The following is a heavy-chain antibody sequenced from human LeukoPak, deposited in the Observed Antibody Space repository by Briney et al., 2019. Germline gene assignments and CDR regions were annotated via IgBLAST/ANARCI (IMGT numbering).Heavy chain of an antibody. D-gene: IGHD3-22*01. V-gene: IGHV1-69*01. J-gene: IGHJ4*02. Sequence: WASVKVSCKASGGTFSSYAISWVRQAPGQGLEWMGGIIPIFGTANYAQKFQGRVTITADESTSTAYMELSSLRSEDTAVYYCARDLDDSSGYSPLFDYWGQGTLVTVSS. CDR1: GGTFSSYA. CDR3: ARDLDDSSGYSPLFDY. CDR2: IIPIFGTA.